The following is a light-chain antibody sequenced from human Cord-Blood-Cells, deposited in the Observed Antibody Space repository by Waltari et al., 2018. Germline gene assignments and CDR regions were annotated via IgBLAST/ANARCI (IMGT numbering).Light chain of an antibody. V-gene: IGLV3-19*01. CDR1: SLRSYN. Sequence: SSELPQDPAVSVALGQTVRITCQGDSLRSYNASWYQQKPGPAPVLVILGKTTRPPGIPDRFSGSSSGNTASLTITGAQAEDEADYYCNSRDSSGNHYVFGTGTKVTVL. J-gene: IGLJ1*01. CDR2: GKT. CDR3: NSRDSSGNHYV.